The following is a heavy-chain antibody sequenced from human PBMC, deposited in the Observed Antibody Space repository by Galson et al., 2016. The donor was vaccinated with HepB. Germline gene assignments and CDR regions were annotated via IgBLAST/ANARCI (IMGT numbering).Heavy chain of an antibody. D-gene: IGHD3-10*01. V-gene: IGHV5-51*01. CDR1: GYNFGNYW. CDR3: ARVAKYYYGLGSHFSWLDP. Sequence: QSGAEVKNPGESLKISCKDFGYNFGNYWIGWVRQMPGKGPEWMGIIYPGDSDTKYSPPFQGQVTISVDKSTSTAYLQWSSLKASDTAMYYCARVAKYYYGLGSHFSWLDPWGQGTLVTVSS. CDR2: IYPGDSDT. J-gene: IGHJ5*02.